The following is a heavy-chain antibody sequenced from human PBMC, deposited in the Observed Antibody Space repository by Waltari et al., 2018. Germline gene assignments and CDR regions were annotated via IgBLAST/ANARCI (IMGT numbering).Heavy chain of an antibody. J-gene: IGHJ4*02. CDR3: ATLIVVVPAALDY. Sequence: QLQLQESGPGLVKPSETLSLTCTVSGGSISSSSYYWGWIRQPPGKGLEWIGSIYYSGSTYYNPSLKSRVTISVDTSKNQFSLKLSSVTAADTAVYYRATLIVVVPAALDYWGQGTLVTVSS. V-gene: IGHV4-39*01. CDR1: GGSISSSSYY. CDR2: IYYSGST. D-gene: IGHD2-2*01.